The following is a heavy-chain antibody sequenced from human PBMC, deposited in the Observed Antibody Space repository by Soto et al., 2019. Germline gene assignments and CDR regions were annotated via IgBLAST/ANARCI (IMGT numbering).Heavy chain of an antibody. CDR1: GFTFSGYW. CDR3: ARYTRSGTYFRPLDF. J-gene: IGHJ4*02. D-gene: IGHD1-26*01. Sequence: GGSLRLSCAASGFTFSGYWMTWVRQAPGKGLEWVAHIKQDGSETYYVDSVKGRFTVSRDNARSSLYLQINSLRAEDTAIYYCARYTRSGTYFRPLDFCCQGTLVTVSS. CDR2: IKQDGSET. V-gene: IGHV3-7*03.